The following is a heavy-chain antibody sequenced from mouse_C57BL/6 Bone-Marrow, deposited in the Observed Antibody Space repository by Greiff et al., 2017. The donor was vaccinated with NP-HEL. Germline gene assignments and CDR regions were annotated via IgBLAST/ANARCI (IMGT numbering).Heavy chain of an antibody. J-gene: IGHJ3*01. CDR1: GYTFTEYT. Sequence: VQLQESGAELVKPGASVKLSCKASGYTFTEYTIHWVKQRSGQGLEWIGWFYPGSGSIKYNEKFKDKATLTADKSSSTAYMELSRLTSADSAVYVCARRARHYYGSSLFAYWGQGTLVTVSA. CDR3: ARRARHYYGSSLFAY. D-gene: IGHD1-1*01. V-gene: IGHV1-62-2*01. CDR2: FYPGSGSI.